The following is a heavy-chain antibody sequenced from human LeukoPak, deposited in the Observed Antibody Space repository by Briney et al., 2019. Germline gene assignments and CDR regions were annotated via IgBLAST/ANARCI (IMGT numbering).Heavy chain of an antibody. CDR1: GFTFSDYY. D-gene: IGHD2-21*01. J-gene: IGHJ3*01. V-gene: IGHV3-11*04. CDR2: ISSSGSTI. CDR3: ARDFSPYCGGDCYFDAFDV. Sequence: GGSLRLSCAASGFTFSDYYMTWIRQAPGKGLEWVSYISSSGSTIYYADSVKGRFTISRDNAKNSLYLQMNSLRAEDAAVYYCARDFSPYCGGDCYFDAFDVWGQGTVVTVSS.